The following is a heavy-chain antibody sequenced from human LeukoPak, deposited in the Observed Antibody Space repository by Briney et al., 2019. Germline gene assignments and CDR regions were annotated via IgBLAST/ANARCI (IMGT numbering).Heavy chain of an antibody. V-gene: IGHV3-33*01. CDR3: ARAGDAFDL. J-gene: IGHJ3*01. CDR1: GFTFSSYG. CDR2: IWYDGSDE. Sequence: PGRSLRLSCAASGFTFSSYGMHCVRQAPGKGLEWVAVIWYDGSDEYYTDSVKGRFTIFRDNSKNTLYLQMNSLRAEDTAIYYCARAGDAFDLWGQGTMVTVSS.